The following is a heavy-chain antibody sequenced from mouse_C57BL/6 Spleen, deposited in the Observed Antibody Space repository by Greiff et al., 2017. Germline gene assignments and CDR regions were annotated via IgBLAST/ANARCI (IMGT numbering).Heavy chain of an antibody. Sequence: EVKLQESGPGMVKPSQSLSLTCTVTGYSITSGYDWHWIRHFPGNKLEWMGYISYSGSTNYNPSLKSRISITHDTSKNHFFLKLNSVTTEDTATYYCASGGDYDDWFAYWGQGTLVTVSA. CDR2: ISYSGST. J-gene: IGHJ3*01. V-gene: IGHV3-1*01. D-gene: IGHD2-4*01. CDR3: ASGGDYDDWFAY. CDR1: GYSITSGYD.